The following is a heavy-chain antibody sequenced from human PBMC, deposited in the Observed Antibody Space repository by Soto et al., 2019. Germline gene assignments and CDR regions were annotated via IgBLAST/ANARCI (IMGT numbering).Heavy chain of an antibody. CDR1: GFTFNTHP. Sequence: QVQLVESGGGVVQPGTSLRLSCAASGFTFNTHPLYWVHQAPGKGLEWVAFISYDGTNKFYVDSVKGRFTISRDTSKSTLYLQMYSLRDDDTAVYYCARGVEGWYFDYWGRGTLVTVSS. V-gene: IGHV3-30-3*01. D-gene: IGHD3-3*01. CDR3: ARGVEGWYFDY. CDR2: ISYDGTNK. J-gene: IGHJ4*02.